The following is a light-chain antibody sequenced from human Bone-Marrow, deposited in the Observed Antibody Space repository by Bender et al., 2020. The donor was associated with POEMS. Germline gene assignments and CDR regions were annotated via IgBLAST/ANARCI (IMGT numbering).Light chain of an antibody. CDR3: ATWDDSLNGWV. Sequence: QSVLTQPPSASGTPGQSVTISCSGSSSKFGSYPVNWYQQLPGAAPKLVIFNNSQRPSGVPDRFSGSNSGTSASLAISELLSDDEADFYCATWDDSLNGWVFGGGTKLTVL. CDR2: NNS. V-gene: IGLV1-44*01. CDR1: SSKFGSYP. J-gene: IGLJ3*02.